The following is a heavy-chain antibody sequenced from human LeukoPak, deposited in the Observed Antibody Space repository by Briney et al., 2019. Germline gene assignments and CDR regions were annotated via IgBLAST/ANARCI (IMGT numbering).Heavy chain of an antibody. V-gene: IGHV3-23*01. CDR3: AKVKPPRSGSNAFDY. J-gene: IGHJ4*02. CDR1: GFTFSSYG. D-gene: IGHD3-10*01. Sequence: GGTLRLSCAASGFTFSSYGMSWVRQAPGKGLEWVSAISASGDNTYYADSVKGRFTISRDNSKNTLYLQMNSLRAEDTAVYYCAKVKPPRSGSNAFDYWGQGTLVTVSS. CDR2: ISASGDNT.